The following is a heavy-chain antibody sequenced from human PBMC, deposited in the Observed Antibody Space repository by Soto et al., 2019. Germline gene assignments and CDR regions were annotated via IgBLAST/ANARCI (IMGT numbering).Heavy chain of an antibody. Sequence: EVQLLESGGGLVQPGGSLRLSCAASGFTFSSYAMSWVRQAPGKGLEWVSAISGSGGSTYYADSVKGRFTISRDNAKNSLYLQMNSLRAEDTAVYYCARDGRPYNWNYVLDYWGQGTLVTVSS. CDR3: ARDGRPYNWNYVLDY. D-gene: IGHD1-7*01. CDR1: GFTFSSYA. J-gene: IGHJ4*02. CDR2: ISGSGGST. V-gene: IGHV3-23*01.